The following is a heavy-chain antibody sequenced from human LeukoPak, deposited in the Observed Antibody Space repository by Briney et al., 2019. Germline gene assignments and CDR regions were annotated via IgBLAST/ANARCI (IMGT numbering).Heavy chain of an antibody. J-gene: IGHJ4*02. V-gene: IGHV1-69*05. CDR1: GGTFSSYA. CDR3: ARVLYYYDSSGYYYFPFDY. Sequence: SVKVSFKASGGTFSSYAISWVRQAPGQGLEWMGGIIPIFGTANYAQKFQGRVTITTDESTSTAYMELSSLRAEDTAVYYCARVLYYYDSSGYYYFPFDYWGQGTLVTVSS. CDR2: IIPIFGTA. D-gene: IGHD3-22*01.